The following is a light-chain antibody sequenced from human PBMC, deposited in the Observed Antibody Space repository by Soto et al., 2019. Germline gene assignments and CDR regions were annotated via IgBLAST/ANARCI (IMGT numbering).Light chain of an antibody. CDR3: QQRSDWPLT. J-gene: IGKJ4*01. CDR2: DAS. V-gene: IGKV3-11*01. CDR1: QSVSSY. Sequence: EIVLTQSPATLSLSPGERATLSCRASQSVSSYLAWYQQKPGQAPRLLIYDASNRATGIPTRFSGGGSGTDFTLTISSLESEDFAFYYCQQRSDWPLTFGGGTKVDIK.